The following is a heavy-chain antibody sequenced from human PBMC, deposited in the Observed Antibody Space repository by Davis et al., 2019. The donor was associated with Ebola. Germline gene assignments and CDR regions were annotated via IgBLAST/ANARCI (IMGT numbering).Heavy chain of an antibody. D-gene: IGHD3-16*02. Sequence: AASVKVSCKASGGTFSSYAISWVRQAPGQGLEWMGRIIPILGIANYAQKFQGRVTMTRDTSTSTVDMELSSLRSEDTAVYYCARAYIGGVIALFDYWGQGTLVNVSS. J-gene: IGHJ4*02. V-gene: IGHV1-69*04. CDR2: IIPILGIA. CDR1: GGTFSSYA. CDR3: ARAYIGGVIALFDY.